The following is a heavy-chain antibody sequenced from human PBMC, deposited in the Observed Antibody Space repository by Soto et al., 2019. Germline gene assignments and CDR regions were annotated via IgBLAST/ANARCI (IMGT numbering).Heavy chain of an antibody. D-gene: IGHD3-3*01. CDR2: IIPIFGTA. V-gene: IGHV1-69*13. CDR3: ARDRVLYDSLSYYYYYGMDV. J-gene: IGHJ6*02. Sequence: SVKVSCKASGGTFSSYAISWVRQAPGQGLEWMGGIIPIFGTANYAQKFQGRVTITADESTSTAYMELSSLRSEDTAVYYCARDRVLYDSLSYYYYYGMDVWGQGTTVTVSS. CDR1: GGTFSSYA.